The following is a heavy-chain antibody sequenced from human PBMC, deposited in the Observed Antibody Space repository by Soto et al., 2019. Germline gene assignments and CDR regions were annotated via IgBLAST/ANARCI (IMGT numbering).Heavy chain of an antibody. CDR2: ISSSSSYI. V-gene: IGHV3-21*01. D-gene: IGHD2-15*01. J-gene: IGHJ3*02. CDR3: ARDWGGRNSRPDAFDI. Sequence: PGGSLRLSCAASGFTFSSYSMNWVRQAPGKGLEWVSSISSSSSYIYYADSVKGRFTISRDNAKNSLYLQMNSLRAEDTAVYYCARDWGGRNSRPDAFDIWGQGTMVTLSS. CDR1: GFTFSSYS.